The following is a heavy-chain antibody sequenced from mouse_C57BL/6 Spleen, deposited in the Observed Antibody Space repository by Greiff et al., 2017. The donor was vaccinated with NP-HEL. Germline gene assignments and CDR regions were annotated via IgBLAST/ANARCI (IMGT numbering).Heavy chain of an antibody. D-gene: IGHD3-2*02. Sequence: DVMLVESGGGLVKPGGSLKLSCAASGFTFSDYGMHWVRQAPEKGLEWVAYISSGSSTIYYADTVKGRFTISRDNAKNTLFLQMTRLRSEDTAMYYCARRTAQATYAMDYWGQGTSVTVSS. V-gene: IGHV5-17*01. CDR2: ISSGSSTI. J-gene: IGHJ4*01. CDR3: ARRTAQATYAMDY. CDR1: GFTFSDYG.